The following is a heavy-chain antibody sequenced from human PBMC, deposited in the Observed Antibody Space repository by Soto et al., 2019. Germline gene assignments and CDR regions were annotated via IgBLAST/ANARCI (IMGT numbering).Heavy chain of an antibody. CDR2: ISWDGGST. CDR1: GFTFDDYA. J-gene: IGHJ4*02. D-gene: IGHD6-6*01. CDR3: AKDRRSGSSYFDY. Sequence: VGSLRLSCAAFGFTFDDYAMHWVRQAPGKGLEWVSLISWDGGSTYYADSVKGRFTISRDNSKNSLYLQMNSLRAEDTALYYCAKDRRSGSSYFDYWGQGTLVTVSS. V-gene: IGHV3-43D*04.